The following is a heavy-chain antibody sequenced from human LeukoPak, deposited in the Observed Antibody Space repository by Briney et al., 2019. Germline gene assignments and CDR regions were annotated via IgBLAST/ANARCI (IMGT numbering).Heavy chain of an antibody. J-gene: IGHJ5*02. CDR1: GGSISSSSYY. D-gene: IGHD6-19*01. CDR2: IYYSGST. CDR3: ARDLSYSSGWYRKPGT. Sequence: PSETLSLTCTVSGGSISSSSYYWSWIRQPPGKGLEWIGYIYYSGSTYYNPSLKSRVTISVDTSKNQFSLKLSSVTAADTAVYYCARDLSYSSGWYRKPGTWGQGTLVTVSS. V-gene: IGHV4-30-4*08.